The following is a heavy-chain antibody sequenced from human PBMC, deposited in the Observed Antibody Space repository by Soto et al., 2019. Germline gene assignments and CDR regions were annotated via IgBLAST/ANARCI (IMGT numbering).Heavy chain of an antibody. V-gene: IGHV1-18*01. J-gene: IGHJ6*03. D-gene: IGHD6-19*01. Sequence: QDQLVQSGVEVKKPGASVKVSCKASGYSFTNYGITWVRQAPGQGFEWMGWISAYNGNTNYAQKFQGRVTLTTDASPSPAYLELRGLRSDDTAVYYCARDRGVAPPVAGNTHYYYYMDVWGKGTTVTVSS. CDR3: ARDRGVAPPVAGNTHYYYYMDV. CDR1: GYSFTNYG. CDR2: ISAYNGNT.